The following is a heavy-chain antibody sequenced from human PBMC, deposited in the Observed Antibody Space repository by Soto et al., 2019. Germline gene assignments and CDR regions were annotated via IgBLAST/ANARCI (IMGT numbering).Heavy chain of an antibody. V-gene: IGHV1-69*12. CDR2: IIPIFGTA. Sequence: QVQLVQSGAEVKKPGSSVKVSCRASGGTFGSYAISWVRQAPGQGLEWMGGIIPIFGTANYAQKFQGRVTITADESTSTAYMELSSLRSEDTAVYYCAARGAYSSSDGNWFDPWGQGTLVTVSS. J-gene: IGHJ5*02. CDR1: GGTFGSYA. D-gene: IGHD6-6*01. CDR3: AARGAYSSSDGNWFDP.